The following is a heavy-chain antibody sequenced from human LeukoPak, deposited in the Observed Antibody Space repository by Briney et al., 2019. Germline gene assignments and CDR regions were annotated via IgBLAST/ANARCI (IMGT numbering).Heavy chain of an antibody. V-gene: IGHV3-11*04. CDR1: GFTFSDYY. CDR2: ISSSGSTI. D-gene: IGHD3-22*01. J-gene: IGHJ4*02. Sequence: GGSLRLSCAASGFTFSDYYMSWIRQAPGKGLEWVSYISSSGSTIYYADSVKGRFTISRDNAKNSLYLQMNSLRAEDTAVYYCARDKSPYYYDSSGYPIDYWGQGTLVTVSS. CDR3: ARDKSPYYYDSSGYPIDY.